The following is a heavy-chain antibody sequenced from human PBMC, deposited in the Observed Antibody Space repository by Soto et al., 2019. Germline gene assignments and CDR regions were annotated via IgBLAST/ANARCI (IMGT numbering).Heavy chain of an antibody. CDR1: GGSISDYY. CDR2: IYYTGST. Sequence: SETLSLTCTVSGGSISDYYWSWIRQPPGKGLEWVGYIYYTGSTTYNPSLKSRLTLSVDTSKNQFSLKLRSVSAAGTAVYYCARLGRWLQAFDSWGQGTLVTVSS. V-gene: IGHV4-59*08. D-gene: IGHD5-12*01. CDR3: ARLGRWLQAFDS. J-gene: IGHJ4*02.